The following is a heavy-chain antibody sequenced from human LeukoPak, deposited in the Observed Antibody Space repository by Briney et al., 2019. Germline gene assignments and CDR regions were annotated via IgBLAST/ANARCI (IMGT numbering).Heavy chain of an antibody. CDR2: IYYTGIT. J-gene: IGHJ5*02. CDR3: SLMGPHDITGYYPFDP. D-gene: IGHD3-22*01. V-gene: IGHV4-39*01. Sequence: SETLSLTCTVSGGSISTNDYYWGWIRQPPGKGLEWIGTIYYTGITYYNPSLKSRVTISVDTSKNQFSLKLRSVTAADTALYYCSLMGPHDITGYYPFDPWGQGTLVTVAS. CDR1: GGSISTNDYY.